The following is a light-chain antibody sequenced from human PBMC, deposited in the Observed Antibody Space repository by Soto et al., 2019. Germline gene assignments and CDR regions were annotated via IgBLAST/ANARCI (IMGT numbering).Light chain of an antibody. CDR2: AAS. Sequence: ALRMTQSPSSFSASTGDRVTITCRASQGISSYLAWYQQKPGKAPKLLIYAASTLQSGVPSRFSGSGSGTDFTLTSSCLQSEDFATYYCQQYYSYPYTFGQGTKLEIK. J-gene: IGKJ2*01. CDR1: QGISSY. V-gene: IGKV1-8*01. CDR3: QQYYSYPYT.